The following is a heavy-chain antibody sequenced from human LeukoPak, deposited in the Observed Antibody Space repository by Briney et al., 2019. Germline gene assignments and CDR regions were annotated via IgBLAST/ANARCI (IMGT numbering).Heavy chain of an antibody. D-gene: IGHD6-13*01. CDR1: GGSISSSSYY. J-gene: IGHJ5*02. CDR2: IYYSGST. Sequence: SETLSFTCTVSGGSISSSSYYWAWIRQPPGKGLEWLGTIYYSGSTYYNPSLTSRVTISVDTSKNQFSLRLSSVTAADTAVYYCARHAITAAGGGGWFDPWGQGTLVTVSS. CDR3: ARHAITAAGGGGWFDP. V-gene: IGHV4-39*01.